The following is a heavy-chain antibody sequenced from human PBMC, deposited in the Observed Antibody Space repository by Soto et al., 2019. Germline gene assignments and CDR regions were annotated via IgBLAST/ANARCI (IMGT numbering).Heavy chain of an antibody. CDR2: IYYSGST. Sequence: SETLSLTCTLSGGSISTYYWSWIRQPPGKGLEWIGCIYYSGSTNYNPSLKSRVTISVDTSKNQFSLKLSSVTAADTAVYYCARDRPYSGYVRSEFDYWGQGTLVTVS. D-gene: IGHD5-12*01. V-gene: IGHV4-59*01. CDR3: ARDRPYSGYVRSEFDY. J-gene: IGHJ4*02. CDR1: GGSISTYY.